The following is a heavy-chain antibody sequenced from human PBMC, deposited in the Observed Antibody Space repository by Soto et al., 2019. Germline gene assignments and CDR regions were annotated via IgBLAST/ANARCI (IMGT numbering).Heavy chain of an antibody. CDR3: ARKDIVVVPAAKGYYYSGMDV. D-gene: IGHD2-2*01. J-gene: IGHJ6*02. CDR2: IIPIFGTA. Sequence: SVKVSCKASGGTFSSYAISWVRQAPGQGLEWMGGIIPIFGTANYAQKFQGRVTITADESTSTAYMELSSLRSEDTAVYYCARKDIVVVPAAKGYYYSGMDVWGQGTTVTVSS. V-gene: IGHV1-69*13. CDR1: GGTFSSYA.